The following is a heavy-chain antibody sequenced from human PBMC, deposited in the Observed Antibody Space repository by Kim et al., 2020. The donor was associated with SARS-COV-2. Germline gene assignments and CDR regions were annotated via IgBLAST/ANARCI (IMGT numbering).Heavy chain of an antibody. D-gene: IGHD5-18*01. V-gene: IGHV3-33*01. J-gene: IGHJ6*03. CDR3: ARDGAMGDDYYHMDV. Sequence: ADSVKGRFTISRDNSKNTLYLQMKGLRAEDTAVYYCARDGAMGDDYYHMDVWGKGTTVTVSS.